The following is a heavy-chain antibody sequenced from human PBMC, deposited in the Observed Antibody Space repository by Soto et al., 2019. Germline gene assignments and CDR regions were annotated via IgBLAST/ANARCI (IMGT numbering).Heavy chain of an antibody. CDR1: GFTFSSYG. J-gene: IGHJ6*02. Sequence: QVQLVESGGGVVQPGRSLRLSCAASGFTFSSYGMHWVRQAPGKGLEWVAVISYDGSNKYYADSVKGRFTISRDNSKNTLYLQKNSLRAEDTAVYYCAKMGPLQVVVVIPPPYYYYGMDVWGQGTKVTVSS. V-gene: IGHV3-30*18. CDR2: ISYDGSNK. D-gene: IGHD3-22*01. CDR3: AKMGPLQVVVVIPPPYYYYGMDV.